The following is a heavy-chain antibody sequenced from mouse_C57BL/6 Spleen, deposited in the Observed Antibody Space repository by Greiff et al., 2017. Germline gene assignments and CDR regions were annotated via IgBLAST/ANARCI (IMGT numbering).Heavy chain of an antibody. CDR2: ISYDGSN. Sequence: DVKLVESGPGLVKPSQSLSLTCSVTGYSITSGYYWNWIRQFPGNKLEWMGYISYDGSNNYNPSLKNRISITRDTSKNQFFLTLNSVTTEDTATYYCARVGYYGAVDYWGQGTTLTVSS. CDR1: GYSITSGYY. CDR3: ARVGYYGAVDY. V-gene: IGHV3-6*01. D-gene: IGHD1-1*01. J-gene: IGHJ2*01.